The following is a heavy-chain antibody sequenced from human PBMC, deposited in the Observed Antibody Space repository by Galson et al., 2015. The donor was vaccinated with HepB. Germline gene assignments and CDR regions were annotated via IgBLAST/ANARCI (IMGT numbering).Heavy chain of an antibody. J-gene: IGHJ4*02. CDR1: GFTFSSYS. Sequence: SLRLSCAASGFTFSSYSMNWVRQAPGKGLEWVSSISSSSSYIYYADSVKGRFTISRDNAKNSLYLQMNSLRAEDTAVYYCARDLADWVPVPFDYWGQGTLVTVSS. D-gene: IGHD2-21*01. V-gene: IGHV3-21*01. CDR3: ARDLADWVPVPFDY. CDR2: ISSSSSYI.